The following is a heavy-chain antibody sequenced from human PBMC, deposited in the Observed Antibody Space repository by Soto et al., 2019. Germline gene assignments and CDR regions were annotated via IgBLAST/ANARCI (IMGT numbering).Heavy chain of an antibody. CDR1: GFTFSSYA. Sequence: GGSLRLSCAASGFTFSSYAMSWVRQAPGKGLEWVSAISGSGGSTYYADSVKGRFTISRDNSKNTLYLQMNSLRAEDTAVYYCAKDLDGMAAAGTGWFDPWGQGTLVTVSS. J-gene: IGHJ5*02. D-gene: IGHD6-13*01. CDR2: ISGSGGST. CDR3: AKDLDGMAAAGTGWFDP. V-gene: IGHV3-23*01.